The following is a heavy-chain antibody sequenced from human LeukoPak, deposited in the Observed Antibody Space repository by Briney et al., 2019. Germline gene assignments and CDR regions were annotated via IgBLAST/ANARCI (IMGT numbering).Heavy chain of an antibody. CDR2: ILYSGNT. CDR1: GGSISSNDYY. CDR3: SRYIRRRPQFDY. J-gene: IGHJ4*02. V-gene: IGHV4-39*01. Sequence: SETLSLTCTVSGGSISSNDYYWGWIRQPPGKGLEWIGNILYSGNTFYHPSLKSRITIAVDTSKNQFSLTLSSVTAADTAVYYCSRYIRRRPQFDYWGQGTLVTVSS.